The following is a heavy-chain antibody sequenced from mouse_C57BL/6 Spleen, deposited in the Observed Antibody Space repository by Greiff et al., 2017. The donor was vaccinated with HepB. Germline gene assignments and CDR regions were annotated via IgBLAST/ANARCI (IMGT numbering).Heavy chain of an antibody. CDR2: INYDGSST. CDR1: GFTFSDYY. Sequence: EVKLVESEGGLVQPGSSMKLSCTASGFTFSDYYMAWVRQVPEKGLEWVANINYDGSSTYYLDSLKSRFIISRDNAKNILYLQMSSLKSEDTATYYCARELGRYAMDYWGQGTSVTVSS. V-gene: IGHV5-16*01. D-gene: IGHD4-1*01. CDR3: ARELGRYAMDY. J-gene: IGHJ4*01.